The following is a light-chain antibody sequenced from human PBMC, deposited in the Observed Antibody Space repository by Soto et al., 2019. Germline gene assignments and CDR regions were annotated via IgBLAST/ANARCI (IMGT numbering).Light chain of an antibody. J-gene: IGKJ4*01. Sequence: DIHLTQSPSSLSAAVGDRVTIICRASQAILTYLNWLQQKAGKAPEVLIYGASGLRSGVPSRFTGSGSATDFTLTITSLQREDAGTYFCQQTFSPDVTFGGGTKV. CDR1: QAILTY. CDR3: QQTFSPDVT. CDR2: GAS. V-gene: IGKV1-39*01.